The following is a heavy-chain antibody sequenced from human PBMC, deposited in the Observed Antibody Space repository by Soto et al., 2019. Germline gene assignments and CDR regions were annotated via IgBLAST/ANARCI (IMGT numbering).Heavy chain of an antibody. CDR3: AHLTIFGVALDY. CDR1: GFSLSTSGVE. Sequence: SGPTLVNPPQTLTLTCTFSGFSLSTSGVEVGWIRQPPGKALEWLALIYCDVDKRYSPSLKSRFTITKDTSKNQVVLTMTNMDPLDTATYYCAHLTIFGVALDYWGQGTLVTVSS. V-gene: IGHV2-5*02. CDR2: IYCDVDK. J-gene: IGHJ4*02. D-gene: IGHD3-3*01.